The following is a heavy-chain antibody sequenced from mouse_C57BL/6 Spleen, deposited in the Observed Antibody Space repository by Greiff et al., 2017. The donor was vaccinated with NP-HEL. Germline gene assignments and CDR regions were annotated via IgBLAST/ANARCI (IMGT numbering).Heavy chain of an antibody. V-gene: IGHV1-55*01. D-gene: IGHD1-1*01. CDR1: GYTFTSYW. J-gene: IGHJ2*01. Sequence: QVHVKQSGAELVKPGASVKMSCKASGYTFTSYWITWVKQRPGQGLEWIGDIYPGSGSTNYNEKFKSKATLTVDTSSSTAYMQLSSLTSEDSAVYYCARRPTTVVATDYFDYWGQGTTLTVSS. CDR3: ARRPTTVVATDYFDY. CDR2: IYPGSGST.